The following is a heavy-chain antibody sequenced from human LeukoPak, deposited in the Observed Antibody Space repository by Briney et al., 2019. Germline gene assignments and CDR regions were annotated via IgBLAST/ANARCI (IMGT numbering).Heavy chain of an antibody. CDR2: ISGNSGST. CDR1: GFTFSNYA. Sequence: PGGSLRLSCEASGFTFSNYAMSWVRQAQGKGLEWVSLISGNSGSTYYAGSVKGRFTISRDNTKNTLYLQMNSLRDEDTALYYCARDLRPSTYCGGDCYPNWGQGTPVTVSS. J-gene: IGHJ4*02. V-gene: IGHV3-23*01. CDR3: ARDLRPSTYCGGDCYPN. D-gene: IGHD2-21*02.